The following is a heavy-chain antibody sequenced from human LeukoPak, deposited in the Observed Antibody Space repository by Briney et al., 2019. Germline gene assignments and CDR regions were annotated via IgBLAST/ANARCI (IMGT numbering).Heavy chain of an antibody. Sequence: SETLSLTCTVSGGSISSSSYYWGWIRQPPGKGLEWIGSIYYSGSTYYNPSLKSRVTISVDTSKNQFSLKLSSVTAADTAVYYCARVSGAAAALPVGYYFDYWGQGTLVTVSS. J-gene: IGHJ4*02. D-gene: IGHD6-13*01. V-gene: IGHV4-39*07. CDR1: GGSISSSSYY. CDR3: ARVSGAAAALPVGYYFDY. CDR2: IYYSGST.